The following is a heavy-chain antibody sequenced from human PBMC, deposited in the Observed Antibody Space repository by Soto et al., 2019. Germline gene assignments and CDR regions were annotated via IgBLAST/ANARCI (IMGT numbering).Heavy chain of an antibody. Sequence: SETLSLTCTVSGGSISSYYWSWIRQPPGKGLEWIGYIYYSGSTNYNPSLKSRVTISVDTSKNQFSLKLSSVTAADTAVYYCARGGLRYFDWVSYYYGMDVWAQGTTVPVSS. CDR2: IYYSGST. V-gene: IGHV4-59*01. CDR1: GGSISSYY. J-gene: IGHJ6*02. CDR3: ARGGLRYFDWVSYYYGMDV. D-gene: IGHD3-9*01.